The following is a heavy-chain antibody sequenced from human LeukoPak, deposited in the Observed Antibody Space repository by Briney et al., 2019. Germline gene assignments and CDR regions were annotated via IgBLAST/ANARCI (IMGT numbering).Heavy chain of an antibody. CDR3: ARGKSGYESPIDY. CDR1: GFTFSNAW. Sequence: GGSLRLSCAASGFTFSNAWMTWVRQAPGKGLEWASLIYSGGSTYYADSVKGRFTISRDYSKNTVYLQMNSLRAEDTAIYYCARGKSGYESPIDYWGQGTLVTVSS. CDR2: IYSGGST. J-gene: IGHJ4*02. V-gene: IGHV3-53*01. D-gene: IGHD5-12*01.